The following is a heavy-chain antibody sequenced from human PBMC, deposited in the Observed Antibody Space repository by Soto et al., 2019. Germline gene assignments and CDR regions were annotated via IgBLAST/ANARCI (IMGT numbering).Heavy chain of an antibody. Sequence: QVTVKESGPVLVKPTETLTLTCTVSGFSLSNAGLGVSWIRQPPGKALEWLAHIFSNDEKSYSTSLKRRLTISKATSKSQVVLTMTNMHPADTATYYCAATYSTSWYWFDPWGQGTLVTVSS. D-gene: IGHD6-13*01. J-gene: IGHJ5*02. CDR3: AATYSTSWYWFDP. CDR1: GFSLSNAGLG. CDR2: IFSNDEK. V-gene: IGHV2-26*01.